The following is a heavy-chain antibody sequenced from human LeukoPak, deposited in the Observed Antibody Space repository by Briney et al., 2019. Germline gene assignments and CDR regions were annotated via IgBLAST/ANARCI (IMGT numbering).Heavy chain of an antibody. D-gene: IGHD6-13*01. Sequence: ASVKVSCKASGYTFTSYGISWVRQAPGQGLEWMGWLSAYNGNTNYAQKLQGRVTMTTDTSTSTAYMELRSLRSDDTAVYYCARSGDSSSWFDHYYYYYGMDVWGQGTTVTVSS. CDR1: GYTFTSYG. V-gene: IGHV1-18*01. J-gene: IGHJ6*02. CDR2: LSAYNGNT. CDR3: ARSGDSSSWFDHYYYYYGMDV.